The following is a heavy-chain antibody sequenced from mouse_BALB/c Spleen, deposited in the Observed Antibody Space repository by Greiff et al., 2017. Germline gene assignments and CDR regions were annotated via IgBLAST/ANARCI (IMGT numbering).Heavy chain of an antibody. V-gene: IGHV1S81*02. Sequence: QVQLQQSGAELVRPGSSVKISCKASGYAFSSYWMNWVKQRPGQGLEWIGEINPSNGGTNFNEKFKSKATLTVDKSSSTAYMQLSSLTSEDSAVYYCTRVTLCYAMDYWGQGTSVTVSS. CDR2: INPSNGGT. D-gene: IGHD2-12*01. CDR3: TRVTLCYAMDY. J-gene: IGHJ4*01. CDR1: GYAFSSYW.